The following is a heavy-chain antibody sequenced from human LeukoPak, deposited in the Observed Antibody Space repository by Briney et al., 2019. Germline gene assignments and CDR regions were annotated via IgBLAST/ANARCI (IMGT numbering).Heavy chain of an antibody. J-gene: IGHJ4*02. D-gene: IGHD1-26*01. V-gene: IGHV1-18*04. CDR1: GFIFTSYD. CDR2: ITAYNGNT. Sequence: ASVKVSCKTSGFIFTSYDITWVRQAPGQGLEWMGWITAYNGNTKYAQKFQGRVTMTTDTSTSTAYMDLRSLRSDDTAVYYCARSGWELLVFDYWGQGTLVTVSS. CDR3: ARSGWELLVFDY.